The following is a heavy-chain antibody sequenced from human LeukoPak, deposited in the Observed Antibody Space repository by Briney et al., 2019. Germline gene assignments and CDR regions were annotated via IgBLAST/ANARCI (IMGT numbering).Heavy chain of an antibody. Sequence: GGSLRLSCAASGISFSNYWMHWVRQAPGKGLVWVSRIKSDGSSTSYADSVKGRFTISRDNAKNTLYLQMNSLRAEGTAVYYCTRRRAVGGFDPWGQGALVTVSS. CDR2: IKSDGSST. CDR1: GISFSNYW. J-gene: IGHJ5*02. V-gene: IGHV3-74*01. CDR3: TRRRAVGGFDP. D-gene: IGHD1-26*01.